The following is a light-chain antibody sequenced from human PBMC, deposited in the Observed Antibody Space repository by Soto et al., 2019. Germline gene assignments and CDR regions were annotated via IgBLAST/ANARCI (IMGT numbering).Light chain of an antibody. Sequence: QSVLTQPASVSGSPGQSITISCTGTSSDVGGYDYVSWYQLHPGKAPKLMVFEVSNRPSGVSYRSSGSKSGNTASLTISGPQAEDEADYFCSSYSISTAYLFGTGTKVTVL. CDR1: SSDVGGYDY. CDR3: SSYSISTAYL. J-gene: IGLJ1*01. V-gene: IGLV2-14*01. CDR2: EVS.